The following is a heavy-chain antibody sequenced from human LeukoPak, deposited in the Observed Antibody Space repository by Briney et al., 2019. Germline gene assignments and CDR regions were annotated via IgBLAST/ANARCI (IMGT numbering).Heavy chain of an antibody. J-gene: IGHJ4*02. CDR3: AARCGAAAGPTGNY. CDR2: INHSGST. D-gene: IGHD6-13*01. V-gene: IGHV4-34*01. CDR1: GGSFSGYY. Sequence: SETLSLTCAVYGGSFSGYYWSWIRQPPGKGLEWIGEINHSGSTNYNPSLKSRVTISVDTSKNQFSLKLSSVTAADTAVYYCAARCGAAAGPTGNYWGQGTLVTVSS.